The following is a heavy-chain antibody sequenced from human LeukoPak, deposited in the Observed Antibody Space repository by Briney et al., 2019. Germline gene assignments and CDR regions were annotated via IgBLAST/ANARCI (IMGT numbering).Heavy chain of an antibody. V-gene: IGHV4-4*07. CDR2: IYTSGST. J-gene: IGHJ6*03. CDR3: ARNRGSTVITDHYYYYYMDV. D-gene: IGHD4-11*01. CDR1: GGSISSYY. Sequence: PSETLSLTCTVSGGSISSYYWSWIRQPAGKGLEWIGRIYTSGSTNYNPSLKSRVTMSVDTSKNQFSLKLSSVTAADTAVYYCARNRGSTVITDHYYYYYMDVWGKGTTVTVSS.